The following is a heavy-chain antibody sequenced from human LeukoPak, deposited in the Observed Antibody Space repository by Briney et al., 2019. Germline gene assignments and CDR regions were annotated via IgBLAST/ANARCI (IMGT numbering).Heavy chain of an antibody. CDR3: AKGGDGYNSIDY. Sequence: GGSLRLSCAASGFTFSNYNMNWVRQAPGKGLEWVSDISRSGATIFYANSVQGRFTISRDNAKNTLYLQMNSLRAEDTAVYYCAKGGDGYNSIDYWGQGTLVTVSS. CDR1: GFTFSNYN. J-gene: IGHJ4*02. D-gene: IGHD5-24*01. CDR2: ISRSGATI. V-gene: IGHV3-48*01.